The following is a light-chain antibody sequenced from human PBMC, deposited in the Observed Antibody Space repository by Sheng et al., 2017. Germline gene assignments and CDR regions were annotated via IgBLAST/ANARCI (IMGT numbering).Light chain of an antibody. CDR3: QHFAANSPWT. CDR1: QSVSPW. J-gene: IGKJ1*01. CDR2: KAS. V-gene: IGKV1-5*03. Sequence: DIQMTQSPSTLSASVGDIVTITCRASQSVSPWLAWYQQKPGKAPKLLIYKASTLETGVPSRFSGSGSGTEFTLTISSLQPDDFATYYCQHFAANSPWTFGQGTKVEI.